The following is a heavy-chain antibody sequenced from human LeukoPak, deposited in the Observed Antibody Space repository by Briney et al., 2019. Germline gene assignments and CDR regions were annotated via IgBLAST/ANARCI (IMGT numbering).Heavy chain of an antibody. Sequence: SDTLSLTCTVSGGSISSGGYYWRWIRQPAGKGLEWIGRMYTSGNTNYNPSLKSRVTISVDTSKNQFSLKLSSVTAADTAVYYCARGPLAYYMDVWGKGTTVTVSS. CDR2: MYTSGNT. V-gene: IGHV4-61*02. CDR3: ARGPLAYYMDV. J-gene: IGHJ6*03. CDR1: GGSISSGGYY.